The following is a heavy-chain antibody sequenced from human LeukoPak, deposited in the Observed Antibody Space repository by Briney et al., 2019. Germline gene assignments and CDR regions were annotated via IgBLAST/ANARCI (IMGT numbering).Heavy chain of an antibody. Sequence: ASVKVSCKASGYTFTKYGISWVRQAPGQGLEWMGWISVYNGNTNYAQKVQGRVTMTTDTSTSTAYMELRNLRSDDTAVYYCARCGYSSGWYCGVDDWGQGTLVTVSS. J-gene: IGHJ4*02. D-gene: IGHD6-19*01. CDR1: GYTFTKYG. V-gene: IGHV1-18*01. CDR2: ISVYNGNT. CDR3: ARCGYSSGWYCGVDD.